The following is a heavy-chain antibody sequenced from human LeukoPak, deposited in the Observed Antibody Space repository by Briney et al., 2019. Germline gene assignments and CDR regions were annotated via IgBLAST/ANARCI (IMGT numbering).Heavy chain of an antibody. CDR3: ARGNSPPSSYYDILTGSHQEYNWFDP. V-gene: IGHV1-18*01. J-gene: IGHJ5*02. D-gene: IGHD3-9*01. CDR2: ISAYNGNT. Sequence: ASVKVSCKASGYTFTNYDISWVRQAPGQGLEWMGWISAYNGNTNYAQKLQGRVTMTTDTSTSTAYMELRSLRSDDTAVYYCARGNSPPSSYYDILTGSHQEYNWFDPWGQGTLVTVSS. CDR1: GYTFTNYD.